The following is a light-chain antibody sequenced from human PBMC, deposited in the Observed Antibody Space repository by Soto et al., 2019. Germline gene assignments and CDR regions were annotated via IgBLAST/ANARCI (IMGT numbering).Light chain of an antibody. J-gene: IGLJ1*01. CDR2: DVS. Sequence: QSVLTQPASVSGSPGQSISISCTGTSSDIGGYNHVSWYQQHPGKAPKLMIYDVSSRPSGVSNRFSGSKSGNTASLTISGLQAEDVADYYCSSWTISSTPLYVFGTGTKVTVL. CDR3: SSWTISSTPLYV. V-gene: IGLV2-14*03. CDR1: SSDIGGYNH.